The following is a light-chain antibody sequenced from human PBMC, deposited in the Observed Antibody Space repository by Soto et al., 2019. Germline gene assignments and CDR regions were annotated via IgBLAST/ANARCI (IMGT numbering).Light chain of an antibody. CDR2: GNN. J-gene: IGLJ1*01. V-gene: IGLV1-40*01. CDR3: QSYAIRLSGGV. CDR1: GSNIGAGSD. Sequence: QSVLTQPPSVSGAPGQRVTISCTGSGSNIGAGSDVHWYQQLPGTAPKLLVYGNNNRPSGVPDRFSGSKSATSASLAITGLQAEDDADYYCQSYAIRLSGGVFGTGTELAVL.